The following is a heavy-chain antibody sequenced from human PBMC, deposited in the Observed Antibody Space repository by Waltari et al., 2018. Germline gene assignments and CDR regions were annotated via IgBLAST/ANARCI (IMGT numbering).Heavy chain of an antibody. V-gene: IGHV1-69*01. J-gene: IGHJ5*02. D-gene: IGHD2-2*01. CDR3: ARENIVVVPAALRSWFDP. CDR2: INPIFGTA. Sequence: QVQLVQSGAEVKKPGSSVKVSCKASGGTFSSYAISWVRQAPGQGLEWMGGINPIFGTANYAQKFQGRVTITADESTSTAYMELSSLRSEDTAVYYCARENIVVVPAALRSWFDPWGQGTLVTVSS. CDR1: GGTFSSYA.